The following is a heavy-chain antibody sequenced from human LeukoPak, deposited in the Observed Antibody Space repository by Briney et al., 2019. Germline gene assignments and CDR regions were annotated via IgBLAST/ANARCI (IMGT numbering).Heavy chain of an antibody. CDR3: AREGEIPYSYYCMDV. J-gene: IGHJ6*03. CDR2: SYIGGNT. V-gene: IGHV4-4*07. D-gene: IGHD2-2*01. Sequence: PSETMSLTCSVPGGPISRYYWSWVRQPAGKGLEWIGRSYIGGNTNYNPSLKSRVTVSIDTSKNQLSLKVTSVTAADTAVYYCAREGEIPYSYYCMDVWGKGTTVTVSS. CDR1: GGPISRYY.